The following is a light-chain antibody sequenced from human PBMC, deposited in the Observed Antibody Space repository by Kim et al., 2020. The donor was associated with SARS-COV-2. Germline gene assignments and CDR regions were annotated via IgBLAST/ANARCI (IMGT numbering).Light chain of an antibody. CDR3: ASWDSSLNAWV. J-gene: IGLJ3*02. CDR1: KNNVGNFG. CDR2: TTN. Sequence: TPTLTCTGAKNNVGNFGAAWLQQHQGHPPTLLSYTTNNRPSAISERFSASRSGNTASLTISGLQPDDEADYYCASWDSSLNAWVFGGGTQLTVL. V-gene: IGLV10-54*04.